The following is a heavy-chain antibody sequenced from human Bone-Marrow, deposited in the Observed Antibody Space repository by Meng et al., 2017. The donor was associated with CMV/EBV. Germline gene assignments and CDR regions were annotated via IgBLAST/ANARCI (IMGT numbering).Heavy chain of an antibody. CDR3: AKKVSGNAPLDY. CDR1: GFTFSSYA. CDR2: ISGGGSTT. J-gene: IGHJ4*02. V-gene: IGHV3-23*01. Sequence: GESLKISCAASGFTFSSYAMNWVRQAPGKGLEWVSVISGGGSTTYYADSVKGRFTLSRDNSKNKVYLQMNSLRADDTAVYYCAKKVSGNAPLDYWGQGTLVTVSS. D-gene: IGHD5/OR15-5a*01.